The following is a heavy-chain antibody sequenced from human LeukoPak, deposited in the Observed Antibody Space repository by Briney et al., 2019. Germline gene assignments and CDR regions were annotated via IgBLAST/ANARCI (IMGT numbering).Heavy chain of an antibody. V-gene: IGHV3-53*01. CDR2: IYGGGST. D-gene: IGHD1-26*01. CDR1: GFIVSTNY. Sequence: GGSLRLSCAASGFIVSTNYMSWVRQAPGKGLEWVSVIYGGGSTYYADSVKGRFTISRDNSKNTVDLQMNSLRAEDTAVYFCLSLGGDSVGYGGQGTLVTVSS. J-gene: IGHJ4*02. CDR3: LSLGGDSVGY.